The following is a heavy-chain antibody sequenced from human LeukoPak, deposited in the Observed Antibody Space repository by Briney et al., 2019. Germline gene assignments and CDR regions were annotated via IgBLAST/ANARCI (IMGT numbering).Heavy chain of an antibody. Sequence: PGVSLTLSCAASGFTFSSYGMHWVRQAPGKGLEWVAFIRYDGSNKNYADSVKGRFTISRDNSKNTLYLQMNSLRAQDTAVYYCAKLGQWEPEDYWGQGTLVTVSS. V-gene: IGHV3-30*02. CDR1: GFTFSSYG. CDR2: IRYDGSNK. D-gene: IGHD1-26*01. CDR3: AKLGQWEPEDY. J-gene: IGHJ4*02.